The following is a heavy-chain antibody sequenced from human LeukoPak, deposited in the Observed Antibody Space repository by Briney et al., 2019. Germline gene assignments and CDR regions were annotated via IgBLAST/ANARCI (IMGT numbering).Heavy chain of an antibody. CDR2: INHSGST. V-gene: IGHV4-34*01. CDR1: GGSSSGYY. Sequence: SETLSLTCAVYGGSSSGYYWSWIRRPPGKGLEWIGEINHSGSTNYNPSLKSRVTISVDTSKNQFSLKLSSVTAADTAVYYCAREKFGDSSIDYWGQGTLVTVSS. J-gene: IGHJ4*02. CDR3: AREKFGDSSIDY. D-gene: IGHD3-10*01.